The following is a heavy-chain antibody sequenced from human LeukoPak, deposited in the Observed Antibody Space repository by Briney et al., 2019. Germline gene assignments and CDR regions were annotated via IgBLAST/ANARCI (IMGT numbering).Heavy chain of an antibody. CDR1: GFTFSSYT. CDR2: ISHDGSNK. J-gene: IGHJ4*02. CDR3: ARDRDGTGNYPLDY. V-gene: IGHV3-30*07. Sequence: GRSLRLSCAASGFTFSSYTMHWVRQAPGKGLEWVAVISHDGSNKYYADSVKGRFTISRDNSKNTLYLQMNSLRADDTAVYYCARDRDGTGNYPLDYWGQGTLVTVSS. D-gene: IGHD3-10*01.